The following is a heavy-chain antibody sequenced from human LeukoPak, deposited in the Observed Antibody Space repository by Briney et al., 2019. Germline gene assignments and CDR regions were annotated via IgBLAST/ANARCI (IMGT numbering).Heavy chain of an antibody. Sequence: PGGSLRLSCAASGFTFSSYAMNWVRQAPGKGLEWVSSISLTSNDIYYAASVRGRFIISRDNAKNLLSLQMNSLRAEYTALYYCARGDTSLQRNDALDIWGQGTMVSVS. CDR2: ISLTSNDI. J-gene: IGHJ3*02. CDR3: ARGDTSLQRNDALDI. V-gene: IGHV3-21*01. CDR1: GFTFSSYA. D-gene: IGHD2/OR15-2a*01.